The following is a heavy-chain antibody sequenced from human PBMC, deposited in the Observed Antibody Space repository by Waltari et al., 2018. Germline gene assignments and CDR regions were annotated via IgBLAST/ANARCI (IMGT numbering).Heavy chain of an antibody. J-gene: IGHJ3*02. CDR2: INHSGST. V-gene: IGHV4-34*01. CDR1: GGSFSGYY. Sequence: QVQLQQWGAGLLKPSETLSLTCAVYGGSFSGYYWSWIRQPPGKGLEWIGEINHSGSTNSNPSLKSRVTISVDTSKNQFSLKLSSVTAADTAVYYCARDPDYGDPMPKDAFDIWGQGTMVTVSS. D-gene: IGHD4-17*01. CDR3: ARDPDYGDPMPKDAFDI.